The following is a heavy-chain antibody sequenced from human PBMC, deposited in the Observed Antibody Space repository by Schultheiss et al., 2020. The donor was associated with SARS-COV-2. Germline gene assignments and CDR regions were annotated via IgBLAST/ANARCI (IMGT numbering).Heavy chain of an antibody. D-gene: IGHD6-13*01. V-gene: IGHV3-21*05. Sequence: GSLKISCAASGFTFSSYEMNWVRQAPGKGLEWVSYISSSSSYIYYADSVKGRFTISRDNAKNSLYLQMNSLRAEDTAVYYCARDYLSSSWYPTTYYYGMDVWGQGTTVTVSS. CDR2: ISSSSSYI. J-gene: IGHJ6*02. CDR3: ARDYLSSSWYPTTYYYGMDV. CDR1: GFTFSSYE.